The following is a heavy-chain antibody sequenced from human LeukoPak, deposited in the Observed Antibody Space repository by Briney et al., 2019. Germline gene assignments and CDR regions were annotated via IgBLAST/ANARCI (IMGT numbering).Heavy chain of an antibody. J-gene: IGHJ6*03. D-gene: IGHD1-1*01. CDR2: IAVSGST. CDR3: ATALLRASTYMDV. CDR1: ECIFKTYA. Sequence: GGFMRPSCAASECIFKTYARNWGRLAPEKGLELVSGIAVSGSTYYADSVKGRFTISRDNSKNTPYLQINSLKAEDTAVYYCATALLRASTYMDVWGKGTTVTVSS. V-gene: IGHV3-23*01.